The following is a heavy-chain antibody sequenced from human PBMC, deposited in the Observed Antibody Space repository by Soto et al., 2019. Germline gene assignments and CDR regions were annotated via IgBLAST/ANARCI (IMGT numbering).Heavy chain of an antibody. CDR2: IYYSGST. Sequence: PSETLSLTCTVSGGSISSGGYYWSWIRQHPGKGLEWIGYIYYSGSTYYNPSLNSRVTISVDTSKNQFSLKLGSVTAADTAVYYCARDLASGGYCSSTSCYTPYNWFDPWGQGTLVTVSS. D-gene: IGHD2-2*02. CDR1: GGSISSGGYY. V-gene: IGHV4-31*03. J-gene: IGHJ5*02. CDR3: ARDLASGGYCSSTSCYTPYNWFDP.